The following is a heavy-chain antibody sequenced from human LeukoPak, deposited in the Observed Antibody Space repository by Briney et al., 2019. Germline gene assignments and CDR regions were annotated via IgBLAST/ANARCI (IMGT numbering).Heavy chain of an antibody. CDR3: AKDYRVGCTGGSRYPIDY. Sequence: GSLRLSCAASGFTFSNYAMHWGRQAPGKGLEWVAVISYDGVNQYYADSVKGRFTISRDNSKNTLYLQMSSLRAEDTAVYYCAKDYRVGCTGGSRYPIDYWGQGTLVTVSS. V-gene: IGHV3-30*15. J-gene: IGHJ4*02. CDR2: ISYDGVNQ. D-gene: IGHD2-15*01. CDR1: GFTFSNYA.